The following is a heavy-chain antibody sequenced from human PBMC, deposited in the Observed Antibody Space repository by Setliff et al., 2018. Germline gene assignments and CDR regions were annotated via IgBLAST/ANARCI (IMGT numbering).Heavy chain of an antibody. D-gene: IGHD4-4*01. Sequence: PGGSPRLSCAASGFTFVNYWMHWVRQAPGKGLEWVGFIRSKAYGGTTEYAASVKGRFTISRDDSKSIAYLQMNSLKTEDTAVYYCTQYDYSNYWGQGTLVTVSS. CDR2: IRSKAYGGTT. CDR1: GFTFVNYW. V-gene: IGHV3-49*04. CDR3: TQYDYSNY. J-gene: IGHJ4*02.